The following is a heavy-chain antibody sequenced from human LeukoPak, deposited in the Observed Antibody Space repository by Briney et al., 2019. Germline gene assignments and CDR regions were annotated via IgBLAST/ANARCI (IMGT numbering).Heavy chain of an antibody. CDR1: GFTFSSYA. V-gene: IGHV3-23*01. CDR2: ISGSGGST. Sequence: GGSLRLSCAASGFTFSSYAMSWVRQAPGKGLEWVSAISGSGGSTYYADSMKGRFTISRDNSKNTLYLQMNSPRAEDTAVYYCAKLYDSSGYYYHPDYWGQGTLVTVSS. D-gene: IGHD3-22*01. CDR3: AKLYDSSGYYYHPDY. J-gene: IGHJ4*02.